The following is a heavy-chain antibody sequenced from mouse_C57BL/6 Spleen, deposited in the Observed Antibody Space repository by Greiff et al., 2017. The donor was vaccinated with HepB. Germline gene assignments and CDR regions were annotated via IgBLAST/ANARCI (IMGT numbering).Heavy chain of an antibody. J-gene: IGHJ3*01. D-gene: IGHD3-2*02. Sequence: VQLQQSGAELVKPGASVKMSCKASGYTFTTYPIEWMKQNHGKSLEWIGNFHPYNDDTKYNEKFKGKATLTVEKSSSTVYLEHSRLTSDDSAVYYCARGGDSSGYAAWFAYWGQGTLVTVSA. CDR1: GYTFTTYP. CDR3: ARGGDSSGYAAWFAY. CDR2: FHPYNDDT. V-gene: IGHV1-47*01.